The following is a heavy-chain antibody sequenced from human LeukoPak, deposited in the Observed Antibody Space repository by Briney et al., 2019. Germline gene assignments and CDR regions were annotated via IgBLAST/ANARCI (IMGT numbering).Heavy chain of an antibody. CDR3: ARTDSSSWQYYYYYMDV. J-gene: IGHJ6*03. D-gene: IGHD6-13*01. Sequence: GGSLRLSCAVSGFSFSSNYMSWVRQAPGKGLEWVSVIYSGGSTYYADSVKGRFTISRDNSKNTLYLQMNSLRAEDTAVYYCARTDSSSWQYYYYYMDVWGKGTTVTISS. CDR1: GFSFSSNY. V-gene: IGHV3-53*01. CDR2: IYSGGST.